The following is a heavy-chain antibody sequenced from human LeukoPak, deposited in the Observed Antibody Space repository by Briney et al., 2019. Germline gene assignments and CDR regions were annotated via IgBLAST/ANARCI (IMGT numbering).Heavy chain of an antibody. CDR3: ARDDSIMDTAMAAYYYYYGMDV. CDR2: ISSSGSTI. V-gene: IGHV3-48*03. CDR1: GFTFGSYE. J-gene: IGHJ6*04. Sequence: GSLRLSCAASGFTFGSYEMNWVRQAPGKGLEWVSYISSSGSTIYYADSVKGRFTISRDSAKNSLYLQMNSLRAEDTAVYYCARDDSIMDTAMAAYYYYYGMDVWGKGTTVTVSS. D-gene: IGHD5-18*01.